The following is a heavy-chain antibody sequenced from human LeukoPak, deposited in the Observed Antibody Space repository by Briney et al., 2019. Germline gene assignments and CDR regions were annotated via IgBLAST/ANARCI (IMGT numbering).Heavy chain of an antibody. D-gene: IGHD3-10*01. Sequence: GGSLRLSCAASGFTFDDYAMHWVRQAPGKGPEWVSGISWNSGSIGYADSVKGRFTISRDNAKNSLYLQMNSLRAEDTALYYCAKANYGSGSYTAFDYWGQGTLVTVAS. CDR3: AKANYGSGSYTAFDY. CDR1: GFTFDDYA. CDR2: ISWNSGSI. J-gene: IGHJ4*02. V-gene: IGHV3-9*01.